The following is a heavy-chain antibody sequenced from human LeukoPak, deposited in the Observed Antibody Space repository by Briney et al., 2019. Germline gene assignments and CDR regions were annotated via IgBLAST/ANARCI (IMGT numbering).Heavy chain of an antibody. D-gene: IGHD2-15*01. CDR2: INHSGST. J-gene: IGHJ5*02. V-gene: IGHV4-34*01. CDR1: GGSFSGYY. Sequence: PSETLSLTCAVYGGSFSGYYWSWIRQPPGKGLEWIGEINHSGSTNYNPSLKSRVTISVDTSKNQFSLKLSSVTAADTAVYYCARGPRVGHKWFDPWGQGTLVTVSS. CDR3: ARGPRVGHKWFDP.